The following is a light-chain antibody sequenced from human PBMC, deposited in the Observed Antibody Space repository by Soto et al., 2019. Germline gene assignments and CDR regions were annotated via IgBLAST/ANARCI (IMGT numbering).Light chain of an antibody. CDR3: QFYNSSSVV. V-gene: IGLV6-57*04. J-gene: IGLJ2*01. CDR1: SGSIASNY. Sequence: NFMLTQPHSVSESPGKTVTISCTRSSGSIASNYEQRYQQRPGSAPTTVIYDDNPRPPWVPARFSGSIDSSSTSASLTTGGLKDEDAADYCWQFYNSSSVVFGGGTQLTVL. CDR2: DDN.